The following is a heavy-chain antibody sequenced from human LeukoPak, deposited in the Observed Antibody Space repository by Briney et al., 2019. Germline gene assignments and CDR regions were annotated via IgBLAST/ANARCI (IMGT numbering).Heavy chain of an antibody. CDR1: GFTFSSYE. CDR2: ISSSGSTI. J-gene: IGHJ4*02. V-gene: IGHV3-48*03. D-gene: IGHD5-24*01. Sequence: GGSLRLSCAASGFTFSSYEMNWVRQAPGKGLEWVSYISSSGSTIYYADSVEGRFTISRDNAKNSLYLQMNSLRVEDTAVYYCARWLQFSLGSNYFDYWGQGTLVTVSS. CDR3: ARWLQFSLGSNYFDY.